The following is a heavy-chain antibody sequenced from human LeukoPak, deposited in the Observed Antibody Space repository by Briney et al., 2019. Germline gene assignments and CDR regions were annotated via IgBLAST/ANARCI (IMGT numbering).Heavy chain of an antibody. Sequence: GGSLRLSCAASGFSFSTYAMSWVRQAPGKGLEWVSGVSGGGDTTYYADSVKGRFTISRDSSKNTLHLQMNGPRAEDTAIYYCAKDRAGYSGARGFDYWGQGTLVTVSS. CDR2: VSGGGDTT. CDR1: GFSFSTYA. V-gene: IGHV3-23*01. D-gene: IGHD5-12*01. CDR3: AKDRAGYSGARGFDY. J-gene: IGHJ4*02.